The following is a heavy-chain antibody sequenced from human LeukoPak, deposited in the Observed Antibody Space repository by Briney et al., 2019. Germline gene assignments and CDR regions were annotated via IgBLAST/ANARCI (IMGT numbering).Heavy chain of an antibody. V-gene: IGHV3-74*01. CDR1: GFTFSSYW. CDR2: IKNDGSMT. CDR3: AFYGSGVY. J-gene: IGHJ4*02. D-gene: IGHD3-10*01. Sequence: GGSLRLSCAAPGFTFSSYWMHWVRQAPGKGPVWVSRIKNDGSMTNYADSVQGRFTISRDNAKDTLYLQMNSLRADDTAVYYCAFYGSGVYWGQGALVTVSS.